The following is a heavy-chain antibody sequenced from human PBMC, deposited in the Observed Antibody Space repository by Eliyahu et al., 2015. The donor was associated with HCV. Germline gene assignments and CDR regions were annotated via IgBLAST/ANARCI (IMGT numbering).Heavy chain of an antibody. V-gene: IGHV4-31*04. D-gene: IGHD2-2*01. J-gene: IGHJ3*02. CDR3: AKLGYCSTTTCPRGGGFDI. CDR1: GDSISSGGYF. Sequence: QVRLQESGPGLVEPSQTLSLTCXVSGDSISSGGYFWSWIRQHPGKDLEWIGYMYNSGNTYYNPSLKSRVTISADTSENQFSLKLSSVSAADTAVYYCAKLGYCSTTTCPRGGGFDIWGQGTLVTVSS. CDR2: MYNSGNT.